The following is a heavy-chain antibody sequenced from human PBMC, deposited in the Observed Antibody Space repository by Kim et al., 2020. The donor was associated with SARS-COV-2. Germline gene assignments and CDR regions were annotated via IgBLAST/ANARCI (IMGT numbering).Heavy chain of an antibody. V-gene: IGHV1-18*04. CDR1: GYTFTSYG. CDR2: ISAYNGNT. D-gene: IGHD1-1*01. Sequence: ASVKVSCKASGYTFTSYGISWVRQAPGQGLEWMGWISAYNGNTNYAQKLQGRVTMTTDTSTSTAYMELRSLRSDDTAVYYCARVPSLGNWKPTIYNWFDPWGQGTLVTVSS. CDR3: ARVPSLGNWKPTIYNWFDP. J-gene: IGHJ5*02.